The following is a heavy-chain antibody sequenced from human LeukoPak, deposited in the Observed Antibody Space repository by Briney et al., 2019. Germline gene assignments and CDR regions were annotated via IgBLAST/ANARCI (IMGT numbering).Heavy chain of an antibody. CDR2: IYYTATT. J-gene: IGHJ3*02. CDR3: ARAAWRGTNSRDAFDI. V-gene: IGHV4-31*03. Sequence: PSETLSLTCTVSGGSISSCGDYWSLIPPHPGKGLEWIGYIYYTATTYYNPSLKSRITISVDTSKNQFSLNLSSMTAADTAVYYCARAAWRGTNSRDAFDIWGQGTVVTVSS. CDR1: GGSISSCGDY. D-gene: IGHD4/OR15-4a*01.